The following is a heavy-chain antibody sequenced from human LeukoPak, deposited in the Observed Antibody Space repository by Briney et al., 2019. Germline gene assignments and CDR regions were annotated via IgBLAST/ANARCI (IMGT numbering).Heavy chain of an antibody. CDR2: IYSGGST. V-gene: IGHV3-53*01. J-gene: IGHJ3*02. CDR1: GFTFSSYA. Sequence: GGSLRLSCAASGFTFSSYAMSWVRQAPGKGLEWVSVIYSGGSTYYADSVKGRFTISRDNSKNTLYLQMNSLRAEDTAVYYCARAPVHKDAFDIRGQGTMVTVSS. CDR3: ARAPVHKDAFDI. D-gene: IGHD1-1*01.